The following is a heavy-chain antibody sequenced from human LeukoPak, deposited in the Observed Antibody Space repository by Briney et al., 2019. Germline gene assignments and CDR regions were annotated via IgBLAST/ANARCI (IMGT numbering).Heavy chain of an antibody. Sequence: PSETLSLTCTVSGGSISSYYWSWIRQPPGKGLEWIGYIYDSGSTNYNPSLKSRVTISVDTSKNQFSLKLSSVTAADTAVHFCACLTTAEAFDIWGQGTMVTVSS. CDR2: IYDSGST. D-gene: IGHD3-22*01. CDR3: ACLTTAEAFDI. V-gene: IGHV4-59*01. CDR1: GGSISSYY. J-gene: IGHJ3*02.